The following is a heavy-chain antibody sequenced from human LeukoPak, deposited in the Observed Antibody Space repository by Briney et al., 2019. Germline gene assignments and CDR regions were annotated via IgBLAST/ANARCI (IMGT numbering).Heavy chain of an antibody. V-gene: IGHV3-30*02. CDR3: AKPLGGDSSGYYPDY. D-gene: IGHD3-22*01. CDR2: IRFDGTTK. CDR1: GFTVTNYG. Sequence: GGSLRLSCAASGFTVTNYGMHWVRQAPGKGLEWVAFIRFDGTTKYYAESVKGRFTISRDNSKNTLYLQMNSLRAEDTAVYYCAKPLGGDSSGYYPDYWGQGTLVTVSS. J-gene: IGHJ4*02.